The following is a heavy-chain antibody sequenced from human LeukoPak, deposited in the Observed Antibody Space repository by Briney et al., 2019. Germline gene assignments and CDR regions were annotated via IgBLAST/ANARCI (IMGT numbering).Heavy chain of an antibody. J-gene: IGHJ4*02. CDR2: VSSSTDYI. D-gene: IGHD2-15*01. V-gene: IGHV3-21*01. CDR3: ASGSSCSGGSCYVDY. Sequence: GGSLRLSCAASGFIFSHYTMNWVRQAPGKGLQWVSSVSSSTDYIYYADSVKGRFTISRDNAKNSLYLQMNSLRAEDTAVYYCASGSSCSGGSCYVDYWGQGTLVTVSS. CDR1: GFIFSHYT.